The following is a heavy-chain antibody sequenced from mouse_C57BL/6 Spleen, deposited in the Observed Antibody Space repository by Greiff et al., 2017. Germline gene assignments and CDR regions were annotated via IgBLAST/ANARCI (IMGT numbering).Heavy chain of an antibody. V-gene: IGHV5-17*01. J-gene: IGHJ4*01. CDR2: ISSGSSTI. Sequence: EVMLVESGGGLVKPGGSLKLSCAASGFTFSDYGMHWVRQAPEKGLEWVAYISSGSSTIYYADTVKGRFTISRANAKNTLFLQMTSLRSEDTAMYYCARPPDYYGSSHYAMDYWGQGTSVTVSS. CDR3: ARPPDYYGSSHYAMDY. CDR1: GFTFSDYG. D-gene: IGHD1-1*01.